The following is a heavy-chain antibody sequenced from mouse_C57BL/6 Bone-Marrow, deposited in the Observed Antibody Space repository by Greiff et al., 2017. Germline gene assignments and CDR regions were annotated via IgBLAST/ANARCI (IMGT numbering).Heavy chain of an antibody. J-gene: IGHJ2*01. CDR1: GFNIKDDY. Sequence: VQLQQSGAELVRPGASVKLSCTASGFNIKDDYMHWVKQRPEQGLEWIGWLDPDNGDTEYASKFQGKATITADTSSNTAYLQLSSLTSEDTAVYYCSMDYYFDYWGQGTTLTVSS. CDR2: LDPDNGDT. CDR3: SMDYYFDY. V-gene: IGHV14-4*01.